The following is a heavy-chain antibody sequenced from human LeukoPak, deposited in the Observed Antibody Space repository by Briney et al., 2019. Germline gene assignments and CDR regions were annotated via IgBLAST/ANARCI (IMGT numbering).Heavy chain of an antibody. CDR1: GYTFINYG. V-gene: IGHV1-18*01. J-gene: IGHJ5*02. D-gene: IGHD3-22*01. CDR3: ARADYYYDSSGYYWFDP. CDR2: ISNYNGNT. Sequence: GASVKVSCKASGYTFINYGITWVRQAPGQGLEWMGWISNYNGNTNYAQKFQGRVTMTTDTSTTTAYMELRRLRSDDTAVYYCARADYYYDSSGYYWFDPWGQGTLVTVSS.